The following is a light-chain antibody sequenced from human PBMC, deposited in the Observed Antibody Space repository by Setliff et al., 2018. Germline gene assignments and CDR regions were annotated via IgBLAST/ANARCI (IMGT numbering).Light chain of an antibody. V-gene: IGLV2-8*01. CDR1: SSDIGGYNY. J-gene: IGLJ1*01. CDR3: CSYAGSYTYV. CDR2: EVN. Sequence: QSALTQPPSASGSPGQSVTISCTGTSSDIGGYNYVSWYQQHPGKAPKLMIYEVNKRPSGVPDRFSGSKSGNTASLTISGLQAEDEAEYYCCSYAGSYTYVFGTGTKVT.